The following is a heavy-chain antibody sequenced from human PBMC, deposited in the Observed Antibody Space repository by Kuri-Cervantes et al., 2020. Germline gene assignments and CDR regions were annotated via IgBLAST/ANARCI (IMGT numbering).Heavy chain of an antibody. J-gene: IGHJ4*02. CDR1: GFTFKNYA. CDR3: ARGGSFNFWSGPFDY. D-gene: IGHD3-3*01. Sequence: GGSLRLSCAGSGFTFKNYAVHWVRQAPGKGLEWVAVISYNGGNDYFADSVKGRFTISRDNSKNMMYMQMNNLRREDTAVYYCARGGSFNFWSGPFDYWGQGILVTVSS. CDR2: ISYNGGND. V-gene: IGHV3-30-3*01.